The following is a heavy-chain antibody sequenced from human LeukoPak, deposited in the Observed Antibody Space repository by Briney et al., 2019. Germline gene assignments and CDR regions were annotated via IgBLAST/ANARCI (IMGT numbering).Heavy chain of an antibody. V-gene: IGHV3-7*01. CDR2: IKQDGSEK. J-gene: IGHJ4*02. Sequence: GGSLRLSCAPSGFTFSSYWMSCVRQAPGNGLEWVANIKQDGSEKYYVDSVKGRFTISRDNAKNSLYLQMNSLRAEDTAVYYCARFSLWFGELSHWGQGTLVTVSS. CDR1: GFTFSSYW. CDR3: ARFSLWFGELSH. D-gene: IGHD3-10*01.